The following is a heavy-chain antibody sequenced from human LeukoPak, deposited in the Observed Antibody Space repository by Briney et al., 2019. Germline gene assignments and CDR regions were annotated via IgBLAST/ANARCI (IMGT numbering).Heavy chain of an antibody. D-gene: IGHD3-10*01. CDR1: EFTFINYA. CDR2: ISGSGTTT. CDR3: ASMGASIYGSYYFEY. Sequence: PGGSLRLPCAGSEFTFINYAMSWVRQAPGKGLEWVSTISGSGTTTYYADSVKGRFTISRDTSKNTMYMQMNSLRAEDTAVYYCASMGASIYGSYYFEYWGQGALVTVSS. V-gene: IGHV3-23*01. J-gene: IGHJ4*02.